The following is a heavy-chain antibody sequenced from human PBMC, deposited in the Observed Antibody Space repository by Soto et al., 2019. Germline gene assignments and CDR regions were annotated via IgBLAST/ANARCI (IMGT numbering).Heavy chain of an antibody. CDR2: IYSGGST. J-gene: IGHJ4*02. CDR3: ARYQQQLVYFDY. Sequence: PGGSLRLSCAASGFTVSSNYVSWVRQAPGKGLEWVSVIYSGGSTYYADSVKGRFTISRDNSMNTLYLQMNSLRAEDTAVYYCARYQQQLVYFDYWGQGTLVTVSS. D-gene: IGHD6-13*01. CDR1: GFTVSSNY. V-gene: IGHV3-66*01.